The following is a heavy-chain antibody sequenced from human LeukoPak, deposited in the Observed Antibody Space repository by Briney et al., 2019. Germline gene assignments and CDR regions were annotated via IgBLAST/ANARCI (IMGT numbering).Heavy chain of an antibody. CDR2: ISYDESNK. Sequence: PGRSLRLSCAASGFTLTSCAIHWVRQVPGKGLEWVAVISYDESNKYYADSVKGRFTISRDKSKNTVYLQMNSLRVEDTALYYCARDFGRPIWTEYWDSWGQGIWVTVSS. CDR1: GFTLTSCA. D-gene: IGHD3/OR15-3a*01. J-gene: IGHJ4*02. CDR3: ARDFGRPIWTEYWDS. V-gene: IGHV3-30*04.